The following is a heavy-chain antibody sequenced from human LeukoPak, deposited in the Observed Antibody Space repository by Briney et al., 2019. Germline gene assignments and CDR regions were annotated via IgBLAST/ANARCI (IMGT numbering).Heavy chain of an antibody. V-gene: IGHV5-51*01. CDR2: IYPGDSDT. CDR3: ARRSPSAEYFQH. J-gene: IGHJ1*01. CDR1: GYXFTTYW. Sequence: GESLKISCNGSGYXFTTYWICWVRQMPGKGLEWMGIIYPGDSDTRYSPSFQGQVTISADKSISTAYLQWTSLKASDTAIYYCARRSPSAEYFQHWGQGTLVTVSS.